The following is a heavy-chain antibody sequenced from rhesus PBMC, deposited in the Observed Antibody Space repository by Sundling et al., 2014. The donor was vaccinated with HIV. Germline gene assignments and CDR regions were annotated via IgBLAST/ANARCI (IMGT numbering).Heavy chain of an antibody. V-gene: IGHV4-173*01. J-gene: IGHJ4*01. Sequence: QLQLQESGPGLVRPSETLSLTCAVSTDSITGSYWTWIRQSPGKGLEWIGYIYGSGSSTNYNPSLKSRVTISTDTSQSQFSLKLTSLTAADTAVYYCARVFWTGYYTPYFDYWGQGVLVTVSS. CDR3: ARVFWTGYYTPYFDY. D-gene: IGHD3-3*01. CDR1: TDSITGSY. CDR2: IYGSGSST.